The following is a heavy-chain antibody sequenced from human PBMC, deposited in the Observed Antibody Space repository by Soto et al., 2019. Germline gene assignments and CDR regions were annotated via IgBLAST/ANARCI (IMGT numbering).Heavy chain of an antibody. V-gene: IGHV4-59*08. J-gene: IGHJ6*02. D-gene: IGHD6-13*01. CDR1: GGSITSYY. CDR2: IYYSGST. Sequence: SETLSLTCTVSGGSITSYYWSWIRQPPGKGLEWIGNIYYSGSTNYNPSLKSRVTISVDTSKNQFSLKLSSVTAADTAVYYCARRGIGAAHGMDVWGQGTTVTVSS. CDR3: ARRGIGAAHGMDV.